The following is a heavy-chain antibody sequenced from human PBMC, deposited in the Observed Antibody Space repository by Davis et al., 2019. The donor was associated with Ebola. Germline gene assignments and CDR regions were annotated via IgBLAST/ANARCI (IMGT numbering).Heavy chain of an antibody. V-gene: IGHV3-49*04. CDR3: TRDSSYYDSSGYYYVAVHDAFDI. CDR1: GFTFGDYA. CDR2: IRRKAYGGTT. J-gene: IGHJ3*02. D-gene: IGHD3-22*01. Sequence: GGSLRLSCTASGFTFGDYAMSWVRQAPGKGLEWVGFIRRKAYGGTTEYAASVKGRFTISRDDSISIAYLQMNSLKTEDTAVYYCTRDSSYYDSSGYYYVAVHDAFDIWGQGTMVTVSS.